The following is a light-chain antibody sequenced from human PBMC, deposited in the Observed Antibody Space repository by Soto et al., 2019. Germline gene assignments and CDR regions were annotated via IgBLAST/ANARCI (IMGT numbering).Light chain of an antibody. CDR1: QSVSSD. J-gene: IGKJ1*01. CDR2: PAS. Sequence: EVVLTQSPATLSVSPGERAILSCTASQSVSSDLAWYQQKPGQAPRLLIYPASTRASGIPARFSGSGSGTEFTITISRLQSEDFAVYYCQQYNRWPPTFGQGTKVEIK. V-gene: IGKV3-15*01. CDR3: QQYNRWPPT.